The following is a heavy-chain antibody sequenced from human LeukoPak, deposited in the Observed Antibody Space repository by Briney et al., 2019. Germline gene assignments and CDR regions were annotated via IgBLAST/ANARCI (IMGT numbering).Heavy chain of an antibody. CDR1: GLTLSNYW. D-gene: IGHD1-26*01. CDR2: IKQDGSEK. V-gene: IGHV3-7*03. CDR3: AAKSSGNPYF. Sequence: GGSLRLSCTASGLTLSNYWMIWVRQAPGKGLQWVAKIKQDGSEKYYVDSVKGRFTISRDNAENSLYLQMNSLRVEDTAVYYCAAKSSGNPYFWGQGTLVTVSS. J-gene: IGHJ4*02.